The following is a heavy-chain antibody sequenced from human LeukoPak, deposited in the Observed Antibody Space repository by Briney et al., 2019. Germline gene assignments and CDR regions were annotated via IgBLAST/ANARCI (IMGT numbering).Heavy chain of an antibody. CDR1: GGSISSYY. CDR3: ARGHYYDSSGLFDY. J-gene: IGHJ4*02. Sequence: PSETLSLTCTVSGGSISSYYWSWLRQPPGKGLEWIGYIYYSGSTNYNPSLKSRVTISVDTSKNQFSLKLSSVTAADTGVYYCARGHYYDSSGLFDYWGQGTLVTVSS. CDR2: IYYSGST. D-gene: IGHD3-22*01. V-gene: IGHV4-59*01.